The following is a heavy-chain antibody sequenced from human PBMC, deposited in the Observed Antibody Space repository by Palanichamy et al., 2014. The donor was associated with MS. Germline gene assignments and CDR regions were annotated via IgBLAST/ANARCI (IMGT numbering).Heavy chain of an antibody. D-gene: IGHD2-2*01. CDR1: GGSISSYY. V-gene: IGHV4-59*01. CDR3: ARVVPAAIGLKFPEYFDY. CDR2: IYYSGST. J-gene: IGHJ4*02. Sequence: QVQLQESGPGLVKPSETLSLTCTVSGGSISSYYWSWIRQPPGKGLEWIGYIYYSGSTNYNPSLKSRVTISVDTSKNQFSLKLSSVTAADTAVYYCARVVPAAIGLKFPEYFDYWGQGTLVTVSS.